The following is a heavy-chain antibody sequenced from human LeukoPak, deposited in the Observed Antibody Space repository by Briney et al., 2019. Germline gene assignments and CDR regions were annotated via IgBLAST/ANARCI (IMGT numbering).Heavy chain of an antibody. J-gene: IGHJ4*02. D-gene: IGHD2-15*01. Sequence: ASVKVSCKASGYTFTGHYMHWVRQAPGQGLEWMGWINPNSGGTNYAQKFQGRVTMTRDTSINTAHMALSRLRSDDTAVYYCAATCSGGRCYSGDSWGRGTLVSVSS. CDR1: GYTFTGHY. CDR2: INPNSGGT. V-gene: IGHV1-2*02. CDR3: AATCSGGRCYSGDS.